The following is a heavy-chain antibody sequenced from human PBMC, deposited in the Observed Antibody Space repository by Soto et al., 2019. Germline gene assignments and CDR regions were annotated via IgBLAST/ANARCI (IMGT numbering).Heavy chain of an antibody. CDR2: IYYSGST. J-gene: IGHJ4*02. CDR3: ARTYYDFWSGYYRPQYYFDY. CDR1: GGSISSGGYY. D-gene: IGHD3-3*01. Sequence: QVQLQESGPGLVKPSQTLSLTCTVSGGSISSGGYYWSWIRQHPGKGLEWIGYIYYSGSTYYNPSLKSRVTISVDTSKNQFSLKLSSVTAADTAGYYCARTYYDFWSGYYRPQYYFDYWGQGTLVTVSS. V-gene: IGHV4-31*03.